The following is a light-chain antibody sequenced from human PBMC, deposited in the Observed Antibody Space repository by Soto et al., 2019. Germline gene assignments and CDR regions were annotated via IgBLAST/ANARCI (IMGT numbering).Light chain of an antibody. CDR3: QQYGSSSSIT. CDR2: GAS. Sequence: IVLTHSPATLSFSPGERATLSFRGSQSVSSYLAWYQQKPGQAPRLLIYGASSRATGIPDRFSGSGSGTDFTLTISRLEPEDFAVYYCQQYGSSSSITLGQGTRLENK. CDR1: QSVSSY. V-gene: IGKV3-20*01. J-gene: IGKJ5*01.